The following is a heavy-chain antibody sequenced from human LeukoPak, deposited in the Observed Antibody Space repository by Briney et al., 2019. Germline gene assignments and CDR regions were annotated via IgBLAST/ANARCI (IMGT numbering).Heavy chain of an antibody. J-gene: IGHJ4*02. Sequence: ASVKVSCKASGYTFTSYGISWVRQAPGQGLEWMGWISAYSGNTNYAQKLQGRVTMTTDTSTSTAYMELRSLRSDDTAVYYCARDRNVDTAPGGDYWGQGTLVTVSS. CDR3: ARDRNVDTAPGGDY. D-gene: IGHD5-18*01. CDR1: GYTFTSYG. V-gene: IGHV1-18*04. CDR2: ISAYSGNT.